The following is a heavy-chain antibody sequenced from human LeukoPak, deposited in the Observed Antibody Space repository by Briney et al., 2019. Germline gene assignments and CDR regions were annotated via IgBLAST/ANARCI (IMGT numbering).Heavy chain of an antibody. CDR3: ARLFFFDY. V-gene: IGHV4-34*01. J-gene: IGHJ4*02. CDR2: INHSGST. CDR1: GGSFRGYY. Sequence: SETLSLTCAAYGGSFRGYYWSWIRHPPGKGLEWIGEINHSGSTNYNPSLKSRVTISVDTSKNQFSLKLSSVTAADTAVYYCARLFFFDYWGQGTLVTVSS.